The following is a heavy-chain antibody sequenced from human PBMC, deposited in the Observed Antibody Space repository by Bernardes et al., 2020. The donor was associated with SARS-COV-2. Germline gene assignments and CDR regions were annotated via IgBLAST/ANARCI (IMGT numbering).Heavy chain of an antibody. CDR2: ISSSSNTI. J-gene: IGHJ4*02. CDR1: GFTFSNYN. CDR3: ARDSGRGGSCDY. V-gene: IGHV3-48*02. Sequence: GGSLRLFCAASGFTFSNYNMKWVRQAPGKGLEWVSHISSSSNTIYYADSVKGRFTVSRDNAKNSLYLQMNNLRDEDTAVYYCARDSGRGGSCDYWGQGALVSVSS. D-gene: IGHD2-15*01.